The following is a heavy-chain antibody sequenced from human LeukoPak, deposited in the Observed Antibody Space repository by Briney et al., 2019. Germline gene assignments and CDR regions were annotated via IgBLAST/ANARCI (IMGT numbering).Heavy chain of an antibody. CDR3: ARGGGYTTSDYFDY. V-gene: IGHV1-69*13. CDR1: GGTFSSYA. J-gene: IGHJ4*02. Sequence: ASVKVSCKASGGTFSSYAISWVRQAPGQGLEWMGGIIPILGTANYAQKFQGRVTITADESTSTAYMELSSLRSEDTAVYYCARGGGYTTSDYFDYWGQGTLVTVSS. D-gene: IGHD5-18*01. CDR2: IIPILGTA.